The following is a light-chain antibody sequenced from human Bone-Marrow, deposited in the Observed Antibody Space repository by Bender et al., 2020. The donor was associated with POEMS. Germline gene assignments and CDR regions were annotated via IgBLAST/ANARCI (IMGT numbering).Light chain of an antibody. CDR3: QSWGSSSVV. CDR2: DVS. J-gene: IGLJ2*01. V-gene: IGLV2-14*03. Sequence: QSALAQPASVSGSPGQSITISCTGTNNDVAAFNYVSWYRQDPGKAPQLLIYDVSFRPSGVSHRFSGSKSGNTASLTISGLQAEDEADYYCQSWGSSSVVFGGGTKLTVL. CDR1: NNDVAAFNY.